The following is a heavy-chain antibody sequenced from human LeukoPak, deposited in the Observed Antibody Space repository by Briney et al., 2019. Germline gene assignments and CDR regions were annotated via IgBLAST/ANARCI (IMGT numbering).Heavy chain of an antibody. J-gene: IGHJ6*02. Sequence: ASVKVSCKASGGTFSSYAISWVRQAPGQGLEWMGGIIPIFGTANYAQKFQGRVTITADESTSTAYMELSSLRSEDTAVYYCAAPDYDFWSGYYRPQGYYGMDVWGQGTTVTVSS. CDR3: AAPDYDFWSGYYRPQGYYGMDV. D-gene: IGHD3-3*01. CDR2: IIPIFGTA. V-gene: IGHV1-69*13. CDR1: GGTFSSYA.